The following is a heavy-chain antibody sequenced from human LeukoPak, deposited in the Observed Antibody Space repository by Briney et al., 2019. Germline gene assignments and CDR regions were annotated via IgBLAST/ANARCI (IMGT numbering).Heavy chain of an antibody. CDR3: AKEHGVTSDY. CDR2: IWYDGRNK. J-gene: IGHJ4*02. Sequence: SGGSLRLSCAASGFTFSSDGMGWVRQAPGKGLGWVAVIWYDGRNKSYADSVHGRFTISRDNSKNTLYLQMNSLRAEDTAVYYCAKEHGVTSDYWGQGTLVTVSS. V-gene: IGHV3-33*06. CDR1: GFTFSSDG. D-gene: IGHD3-10*01.